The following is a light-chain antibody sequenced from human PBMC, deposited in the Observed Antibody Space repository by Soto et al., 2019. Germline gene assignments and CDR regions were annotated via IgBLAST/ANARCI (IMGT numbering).Light chain of an antibody. CDR2: GAS. V-gene: IGKV3-20*01. Sequence: EIVLTQSPGTLSLSPGERATLSCRASQSVTNNFLAWYQQKPGQAPWLLIYGASYRATAVPDRFSGSGSGTDFTLTISRLEPEDFAVYYCQQYGSSPQTFGQGTKVEIK. CDR3: QQYGSSPQT. CDR1: QSVTNNF. J-gene: IGKJ1*01.